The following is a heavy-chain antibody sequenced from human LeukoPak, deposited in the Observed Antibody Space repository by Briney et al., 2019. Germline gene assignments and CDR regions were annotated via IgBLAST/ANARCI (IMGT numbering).Heavy chain of an antibody. D-gene: IGHD6-13*01. V-gene: IGHV3-48*03. CDR1: GFTFNNYD. CDR3: AREDASSSDY. CDR2: ISSSGRTI. J-gene: IGHJ4*02. Sequence: GGSLRLSCAASGFTFNNYDMNWVRQAPGKGLEWVSYISSSGRTIYYADSVKGRFTTSRDNAKNSLYLQMNSLRADDTAVYYCAREDASSSDYWGQGTLVTVSS.